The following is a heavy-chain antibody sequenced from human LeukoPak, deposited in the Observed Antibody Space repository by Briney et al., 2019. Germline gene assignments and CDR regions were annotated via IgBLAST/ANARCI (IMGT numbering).Heavy chain of an antibody. CDR2: ISGSGGST. Sequence: GGSLRLSCAASGFTFSSYAMSWVRQAPGQGLEWVSAISGSGGSTYYADSVKGRCTISRDNSKNTLYLQMNSLRAEDTAVYDRARDSWELLPFDYWGQGTLVTVSS. CDR3: ARDSWELLPFDY. J-gene: IGHJ4*02. CDR1: GFTFSSYA. D-gene: IGHD1-26*01. V-gene: IGHV3-23*01.